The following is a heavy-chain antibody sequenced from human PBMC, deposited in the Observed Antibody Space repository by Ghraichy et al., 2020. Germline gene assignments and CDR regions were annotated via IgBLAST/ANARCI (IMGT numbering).Heavy chain of an antibody. V-gene: IGHV3-53*01. D-gene: IGHD4-11*01. J-gene: IGHJ6*02. CDR1: GFTVSSNY. Sequence: GGSLRLSCAASGFTVSSNYMSWVRQAPGKGLEWVSVIYSGGSTYYADSVKGRFTISRDNSKNTLYLQMNSLRAEDTAVYYCARAATTGSYYYGMDVWGQGTTVTVSS. CDR3: ARAATTGSYYYGMDV. CDR2: IYSGGST.